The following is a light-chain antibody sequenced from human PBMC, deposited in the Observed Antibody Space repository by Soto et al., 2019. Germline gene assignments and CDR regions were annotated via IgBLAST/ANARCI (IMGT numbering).Light chain of an antibody. J-gene: IGKJ4*01. Sequence: EIVMTQSPATLSVSPGERATLSCRASQSVGSDLAWYQQKPGQAPRLLIYGASTWATGIPARFSGSGSGTEFTLTISSLQSEDFAVYYCQQYNNWPLTFGGGTKVDIK. CDR1: QSVGSD. CDR2: GAS. V-gene: IGKV3-15*01. CDR3: QQYNNWPLT.